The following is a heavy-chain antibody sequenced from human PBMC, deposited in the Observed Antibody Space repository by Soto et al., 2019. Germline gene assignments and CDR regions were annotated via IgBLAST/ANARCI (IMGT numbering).Heavy chain of an antibody. D-gene: IGHD1-1*01. CDR2: IWSDGNNK. V-gene: IGHV3-33*01. Sequence: QVQLVESGGGVVQPGASLRLSCAASGFMFSNHGMHWVRQAPGKGLKWVAVIWSDGNNKYYADSVKGRFNISRDNSKNTVYLQMNSLRAEDTAVYYCVRGDNWNDEASDYWGQGTLVTVSS. CDR1: GFMFSNHG. J-gene: IGHJ4*02. CDR3: VRGDNWNDEASDY.